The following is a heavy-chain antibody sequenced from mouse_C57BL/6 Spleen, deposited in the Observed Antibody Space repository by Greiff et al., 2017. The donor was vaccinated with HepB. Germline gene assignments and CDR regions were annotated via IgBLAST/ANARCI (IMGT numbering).Heavy chain of an antibody. CDR1: GFTFRSYG. V-gene: IGHV5-6*01. Sequence: DVQLQESGGDLVKPGGSLKLSCAASGFTFRSYGLSWVRQTPDKRLEWVATISSGGSYTYYPDSVKGRFTISRDNAKTTLYLQMNSLKSEDTAMDYCANYGSSFYAIDYWGQGTSVTVSS. CDR3: ANYGSSFYAIDY. J-gene: IGHJ4*01. D-gene: IGHD1-1*01. CDR2: ISSGGSYT.